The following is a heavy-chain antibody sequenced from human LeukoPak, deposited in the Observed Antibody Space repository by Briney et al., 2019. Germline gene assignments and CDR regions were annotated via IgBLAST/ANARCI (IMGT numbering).Heavy chain of an antibody. J-gene: IGHJ4*02. D-gene: IGHD5-12*01. Sequence: SSETLSLTCAVFGGSFSGYYWSWIRQPPGKGLEWIGEINHSGSTNYNPSLKSRVTISVDTSKNKFSLKLSSVTAADTAVYYCAGGVGFGYDPFDYWGQGTLVTVSS. CDR1: GGSFSGYY. CDR3: AGGVGFGYDPFDY. V-gene: IGHV4-34*01. CDR2: INHSGST.